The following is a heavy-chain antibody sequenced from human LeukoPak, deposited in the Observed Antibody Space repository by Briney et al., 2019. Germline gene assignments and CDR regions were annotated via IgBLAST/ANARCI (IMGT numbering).Heavy chain of an antibody. CDR2: TRSKTYGGAT. J-gene: IGHJ4*02. Sequence: SGGSLRLSCTVSGFTFGDYAMSWFRQAPGKRLEWVVFTRSKTYGGATEHAASVKGRFTISRDDSKSIAYLQMNSLKTEDTGVYYCSRGIGSGWPLDCWGQGTLVTVSS. CDR3: SRGIGSGWPLDC. V-gene: IGHV3-49*03. CDR1: GFTFGDYA. D-gene: IGHD6-19*01.